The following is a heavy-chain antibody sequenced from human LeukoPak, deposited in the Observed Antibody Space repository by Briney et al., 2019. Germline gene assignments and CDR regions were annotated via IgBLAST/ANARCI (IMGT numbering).Heavy chain of an antibody. Sequence: PSETLSLTCTASGGSISSYYWSWIRQPAGKGLEWIGRIYTSGSTNYNPSLKSRVTISVDKSKNQFSLKLSSVTAADTAVYYCARVGPLFYGSTSYYYYYMDVWGKGTTVTVSS. CDR2: IYTSGST. D-gene: IGHD3-10*01. V-gene: IGHV4-4*07. J-gene: IGHJ6*03. CDR1: GGSISSYY. CDR3: ARVGPLFYGSTSYYYYYMDV.